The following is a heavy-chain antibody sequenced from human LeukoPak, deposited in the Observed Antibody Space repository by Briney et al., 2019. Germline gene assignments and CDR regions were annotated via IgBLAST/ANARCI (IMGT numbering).Heavy chain of an antibody. CDR2: LHTSGST. CDR1: GGSVSDYY. CDR3: ARDFGYGDYFFDD. Sequence: SETLSLTCTISGGSVSDYYWSWIRQPAGEGLEWIGRLHTSGSTHYNPSLKSRVTMSVDTSKNQFSLKLSSVTAADTAVYYCARDFGYGDYFFDDWGQGALVTVSS. J-gene: IGHJ4*02. D-gene: IGHD4-17*01. V-gene: IGHV4-4*07.